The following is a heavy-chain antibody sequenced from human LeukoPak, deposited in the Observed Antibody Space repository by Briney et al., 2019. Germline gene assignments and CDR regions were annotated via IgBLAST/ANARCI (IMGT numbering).Heavy chain of an antibody. Sequence: GGSLRLSCAASGFTFSSYSMNWVRQAPGKGLEWVSSISSSSSYIYCADSVKGQFTISRDNAKNSLYLQMNSLRAEDTAVYYCARDGPERWLQLGLNWGQGTLVTVSS. CDR3: ARDGPERWLQLGLN. D-gene: IGHD5-24*01. J-gene: IGHJ4*02. V-gene: IGHV3-21*01. CDR2: ISSSSSYI. CDR1: GFTFSSYS.